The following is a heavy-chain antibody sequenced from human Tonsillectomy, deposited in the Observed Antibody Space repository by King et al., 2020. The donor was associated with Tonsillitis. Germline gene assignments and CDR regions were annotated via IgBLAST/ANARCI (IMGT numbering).Heavy chain of an antibody. CDR1: GYTFTTYA. J-gene: IGHJ4*02. Sequence: QLVQSGAEVKKPGASVKVSCKASGYTFTTYAMHWVRQAPGQRPEWMGWINAGNGDTKYSQKFQGRVTITMDTSASTAYLELSSLTSEDTAVYSCARGADVLLWFGEFAHWGQGTLVTVSS. D-gene: IGHD3-10*01. V-gene: IGHV1-3*01. CDR3: ARGADVLLWFGEFAH. CDR2: INAGNGDT.